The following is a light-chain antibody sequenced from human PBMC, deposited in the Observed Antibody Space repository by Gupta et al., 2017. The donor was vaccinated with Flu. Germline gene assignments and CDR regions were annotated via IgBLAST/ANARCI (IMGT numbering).Light chain of an antibody. CDR3: QHEDSSSWT. CDR2: KAS. J-gene: IGKJ1*01. V-gene: IGKV1-5*03. CDR1: PSISRW. Sequence: PSTLSASVRDSVTITSRASPSISRWLAWYPQTPGKASKLLIYKASKVKNGVPLRFSGSGSGTEFTLTISSRQPDAFANYYCQHEDSSSWTFGQGTXVEIK.